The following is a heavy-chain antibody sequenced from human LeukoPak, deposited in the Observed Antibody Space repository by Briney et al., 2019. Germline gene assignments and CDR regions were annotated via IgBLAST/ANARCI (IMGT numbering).Heavy chain of an antibody. CDR3: ASAPYYVFWSGYYTNWCFDL. D-gene: IGHD3-3*01. CDR1: GGSISSYY. J-gene: IGHJ2*01. CDR2: IYYSGST. Sequence: SETLSLTCTVSGGSISSYYWSWIRQPPGKGLEWMGYIYYSGSTNYNPSLKSRVTISVDTSNNQFSLKLSSVTAADTAVYYCASAPYYVFWSGYYTNWCFDLWGRGTLVTVSS. V-gene: IGHV4-59*01.